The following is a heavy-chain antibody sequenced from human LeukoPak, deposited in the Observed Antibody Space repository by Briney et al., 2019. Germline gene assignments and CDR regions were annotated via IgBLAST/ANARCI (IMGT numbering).Heavy chain of an antibody. CDR2: IYYSGST. D-gene: IGHD2-2*01. V-gene: IGHV4-59*08. CDR1: GGSISSYY. J-gene: IGHJ4*02. CDR3: ARWGDVGCSSTSCSANFDY. Sequence: SETLSLTCTVSGGSISSYYWSWIRQPPGKGLEWIGYIYYSGSTNYNPSLKSRVTISVDTSKNQFSLKLSSVTAADTVVYYCARWGDVGCSSTSCSANFDYWGQGTLVTVSS.